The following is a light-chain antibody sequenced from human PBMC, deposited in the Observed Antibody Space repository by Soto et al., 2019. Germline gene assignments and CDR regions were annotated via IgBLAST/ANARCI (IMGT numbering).Light chain of an antibody. CDR1: QSVLYSSNNKNY. CDR2: WAS. CDR3: QQYYSTPQT. V-gene: IGKV4-1*01. Sequence: DIVMTQSPDSLAVSLGERATLNCKSSQSVLYSSNNKNYLAWYQQKPGQPPKLLIYWASTRESGVPDRFSGSGSRTDFTLTISGLQAEDLAVYYCQQYYSTPQTFGQGTKLEIK. J-gene: IGKJ2*01.